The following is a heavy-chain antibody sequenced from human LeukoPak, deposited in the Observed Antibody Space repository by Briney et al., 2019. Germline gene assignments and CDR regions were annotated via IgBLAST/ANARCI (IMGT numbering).Heavy chain of an antibody. V-gene: IGHV3-66*01. CDR1: GFTVSSNY. Sequence: GGSLRLSCAASGFTVSSNYMSWVRQAPGKGLEWVSVIYSGGSTYYADSVKGRFTISRDNSKNTLYLQRNSLRAEDTAVYYCASSRKAKYFQHWGQGTLVTVSS. D-gene: IGHD6-13*01. J-gene: IGHJ1*01. CDR3: ASSRKAKYFQH. CDR2: IYSGGST.